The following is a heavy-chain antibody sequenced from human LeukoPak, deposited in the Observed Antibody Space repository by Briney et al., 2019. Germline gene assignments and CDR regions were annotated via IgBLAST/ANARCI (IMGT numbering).Heavy chain of an antibody. Sequence: PGGSLRLSCAASGFTFSSYWMSWVRKAPGKGLEWGANIKQDGSEKYYVDSVKGRFTISRDNAKNSLYLQMNSLRAEDTAVYYCARGWIQLWYLFDYWGQGTLVTVSS. CDR1: GFTFSSYW. CDR2: IKQDGSEK. CDR3: ARGWIQLWYLFDY. D-gene: IGHD5-18*01. V-gene: IGHV3-7*04. J-gene: IGHJ4*02.